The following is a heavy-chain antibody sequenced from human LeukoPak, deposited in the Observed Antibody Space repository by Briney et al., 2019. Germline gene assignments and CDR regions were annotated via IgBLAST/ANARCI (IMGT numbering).Heavy chain of an antibody. CDR1: GFIFSRYT. J-gene: IGHJ4*02. D-gene: IGHD2-21*02. Sequence: GGSLRLSCAASGFIFSRYTLHWVRQAPGKELEWVSMISFDGSTKDYADSVKGRFTISRDNSKSTLDLQMTSLRTEDTAVYYCARGVVTAYAAFDSWGQGTLVTVSS. CDR3: ARGVVTAYAAFDS. V-gene: IGHV3-30-3*01. CDR2: ISFDGSTK.